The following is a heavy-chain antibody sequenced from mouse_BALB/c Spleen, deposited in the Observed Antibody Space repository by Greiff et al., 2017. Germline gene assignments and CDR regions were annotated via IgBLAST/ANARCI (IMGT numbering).Heavy chain of an antibody. Sequence: EVQGVESGGGLVQPGGSRKLSCAASGFTFSSFGMHWVRQAPEKGLEWVAYISSGSSTIYYADTVKGRFTISRDNPKNTLFLQMTSLRSEDTAMYYCARSGRYDPWFAYWGQGTLVTVSA. V-gene: IGHV5-17*02. CDR3: ARSGRYDPWFAY. CDR1: GFTFSSFG. CDR2: ISSGSSTI. D-gene: IGHD2-14*01. J-gene: IGHJ3*01.